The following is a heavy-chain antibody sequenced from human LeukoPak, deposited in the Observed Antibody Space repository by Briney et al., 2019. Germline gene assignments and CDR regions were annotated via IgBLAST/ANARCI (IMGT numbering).Heavy chain of an antibody. Sequence: SETLSLTCSVSIGSISSSKWWSWFRQSPVEGREWIGEIYLYGTTNYNPSFTSRVTMSVDRSRNQFSLKLTSVTAADTAVYYCARQKWEQQGRDYYFNGLDVWGPGTTVIVSS. V-gene: IGHV4-4*02. CDR1: IGSISSSKW. CDR2: IYLYGTT. J-gene: IGHJ6*02. D-gene: IGHD1/OR15-1a*01. CDR3: ARQKWEQQGRDYYFNGLDV.